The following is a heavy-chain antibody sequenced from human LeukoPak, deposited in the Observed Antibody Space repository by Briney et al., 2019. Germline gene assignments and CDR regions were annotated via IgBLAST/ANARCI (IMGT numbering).Heavy chain of an antibody. Sequence: PEGSLRLSCAASGFTFSSYAMSWVRQAPGKGLEWVSGITASGNTRYYADSLKGRFTISRDNSKNTLSLQMTSLTAEDTAVYYCAKDIRNTGWYKDSWGRGTLVTVSS. V-gene: IGHV3-23*01. J-gene: IGHJ5*01. CDR3: AKDIRNTGWYKDS. CDR1: GFTFSSYA. CDR2: ITASGNTR. D-gene: IGHD6-19*01.